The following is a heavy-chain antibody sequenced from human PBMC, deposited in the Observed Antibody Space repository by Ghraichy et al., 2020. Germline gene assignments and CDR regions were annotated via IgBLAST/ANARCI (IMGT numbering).Heavy chain of an antibody. CDR1: GFTFSSYS. J-gene: IGHJ4*02. Sequence: LSLTCAASGFTFSSYSMNWVRQAPGKGLEWVSYISSSSSTIYYADSVKGRFTISRDNAKNSLYLQMNSLRDEDTAVYYCARAPRAGRFYFDYWGQGTLVTVSS. CDR2: ISSSSSTI. V-gene: IGHV3-48*02. CDR3: ARAPRAGRFYFDY. D-gene: IGHD6-19*01.